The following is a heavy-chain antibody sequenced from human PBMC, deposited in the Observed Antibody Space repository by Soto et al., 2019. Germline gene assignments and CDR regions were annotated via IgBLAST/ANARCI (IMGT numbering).Heavy chain of an antibody. CDR2: IWYDGSNK. J-gene: IGHJ4*02. Sequence: GSLRLSCAASGFTFSSHGMHWVRQAPDKGLEWVAVIWYDGSNKYYADSVKGRFTISRDNSNNMLYLEMNSLRAEDTAVYYCARWGNWKVADNWGQGTLVTVSS. CDR1: GFTFSSHG. CDR3: ARWGNWKVADN. D-gene: IGHD3-16*01. V-gene: IGHV3-33*01.